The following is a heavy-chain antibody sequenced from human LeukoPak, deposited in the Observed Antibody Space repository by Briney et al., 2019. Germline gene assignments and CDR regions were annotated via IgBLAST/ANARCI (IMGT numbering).Heavy chain of an antibody. V-gene: IGHV3-30*06. Sequence: GGSLRLSCAASGFTFSSYGMHWVRQAPGKGLEWVAVISYDGSNKYYADSVKGRFTISRDNSKNTLYLQMNSLRAEDTAVYYCARGGVTVDWEENWFDPWGQGTLVTVSS. CDR2: ISYDGSNK. D-gene: IGHD3/OR15-3a*01. J-gene: IGHJ5*02. CDR1: GFTFSSYG. CDR3: ARGGVTVDWEENWFDP.